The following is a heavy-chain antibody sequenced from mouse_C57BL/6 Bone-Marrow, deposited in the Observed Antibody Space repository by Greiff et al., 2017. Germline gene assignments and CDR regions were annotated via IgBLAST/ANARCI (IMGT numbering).Heavy chain of an antibody. CDR3: ARFTTVVAYYFDY. CDR1: GYTFTSYW. J-gene: IGHJ2*01. V-gene: IGHV1-64*01. CDR2: IHPNSGST. D-gene: IGHD1-1*01. Sequence: QVQLQQPGAVLVKPGASVKLSCKASGYTFTSYWMHWVKQRPGQGLEWIGMIHPNSGSTNYNEKFKSKATLTVDKSSSTAYMQLSSLTSEDSAVYYCARFTTVVAYYFDYWGQGTTLTVSS.